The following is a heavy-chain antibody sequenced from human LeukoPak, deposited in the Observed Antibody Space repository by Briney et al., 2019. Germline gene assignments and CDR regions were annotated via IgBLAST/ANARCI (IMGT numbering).Heavy chain of an antibody. V-gene: IGHV3-30*04. CDR1: GFTFSRYS. J-gene: IGHJ4*02. Sequence: RSLRLSCAASGFTFSRYSLHWVRQAPGKGLEWVAVISYDGTNQYYADSVKGRFTISRDNSKNTLYLQMNSLRAEDTAVYYCARILDSAWGELGYWGQGTLVTVSS. D-gene: IGHD6-19*01. CDR2: ISYDGTNQ. CDR3: ARILDSAWGELGY.